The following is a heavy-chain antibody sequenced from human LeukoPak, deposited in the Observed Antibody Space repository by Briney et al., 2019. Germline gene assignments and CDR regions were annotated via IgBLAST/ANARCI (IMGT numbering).Heavy chain of an antibody. Sequence: PGGSLRLSCAASGFTSGFTFDDYGMNWVRQVPGKGLEWVSGISRDGGRTGYADSVQGRFTISRDNSRNSLHLQMNSLRAEDTAVYYCAREGNIRWLLTYYYYGMDVWGQGTTVTVSS. CDR3: AREGNIRWLLTYYYYGMDV. CDR2: ISRDGGRT. D-gene: IGHD4-17*01. CDR1: GFTFDDYG. V-gene: IGHV3-20*04. J-gene: IGHJ6*02.